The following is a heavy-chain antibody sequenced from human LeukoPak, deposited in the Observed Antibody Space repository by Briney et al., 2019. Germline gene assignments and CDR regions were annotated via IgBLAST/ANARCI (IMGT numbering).Heavy chain of an antibody. CDR1: GGSISSSSYY. CDR3: ARLEDQDYDYVWGSYRPPYFDY. V-gene: IGHV4-39*07. CDR2: IYYSGST. J-gene: IGHJ4*02. Sequence: SETLSLTCTVSGGSISSSSYYWGWIRQPPGKGLEWIGSIYYSGSTYYNPSLKSRVTISVDTSKNQFSLKLSSVTAADTAVYYCARLEDQDYDYVWGSYRPPYFDYWGQGTLVTVSS. D-gene: IGHD3-16*02.